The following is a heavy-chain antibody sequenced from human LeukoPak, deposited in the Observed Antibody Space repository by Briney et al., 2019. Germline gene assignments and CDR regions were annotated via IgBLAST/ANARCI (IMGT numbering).Heavy chain of an antibody. CDR1: GYTFTGYY. D-gene: IGHD3-22*01. Sequence: ASVKVSCKASGYTFTGYYMHWVRQAPGQGLEWMGWINPNSGGTNYAQKFRGRVTMTRDTSISTAYMELSRLRSDDTAVYYCAKTYYYDSSGYYYDLSAFDIWGQGTMVTVSS. CDR3: AKTYYYDSSGYYYDLSAFDI. V-gene: IGHV1-2*02. CDR2: INPNSGGT. J-gene: IGHJ3*02.